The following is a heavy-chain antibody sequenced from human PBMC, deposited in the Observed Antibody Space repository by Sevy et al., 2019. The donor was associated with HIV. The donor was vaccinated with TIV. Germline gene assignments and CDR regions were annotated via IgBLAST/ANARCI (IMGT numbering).Heavy chain of an antibody. CDR3: TRDLLLGYCSGGSCYLVDY. V-gene: IGHV3-49*03. CDR2: IRSKAYGGTT. D-gene: IGHD2-15*01. Sequence: GGSLRLSCTASGFTFGDYAMSWFRQAPGNGLEWVGFIRSKAYGGTTEYAASVKGRFTISRDDSKSIAYLQMNSLKTEDTAVYYCTRDLLLGYCSGGSCYLVDYWGQGTLVTVSS. J-gene: IGHJ4*02. CDR1: GFTFGDYA.